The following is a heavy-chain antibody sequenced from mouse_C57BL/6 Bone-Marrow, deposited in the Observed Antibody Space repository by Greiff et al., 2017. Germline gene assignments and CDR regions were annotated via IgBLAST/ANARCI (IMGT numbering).Heavy chain of an antibody. V-gene: IGHV1-9*01. J-gene: IGHJ3*01. Sequence: QVHVKQSGAELMQPGASVKLSCKATGYTFTGYWIEWVKQRPGHGLEWIGEILPGSGSTNYNEKFKGKATFTADTSSNTAYMQLSSLTTEDSAIYYCARGAYYGNLAWFAYWGQGTLVTVSA. CDR2: ILPGSGST. CDR3: ARGAYYGNLAWFAY. CDR1: GYTFTGYW. D-gene: IGHD2-10*01.